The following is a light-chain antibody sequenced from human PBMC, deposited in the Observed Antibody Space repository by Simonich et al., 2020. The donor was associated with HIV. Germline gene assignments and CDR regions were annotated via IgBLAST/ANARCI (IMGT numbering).Light chain of an antibody. CDR2: RNN. V-gene: IGLV1-47*01. Sequence: QSVLTQPPSASGTPGQRVTISCSGSSSHIGSNYVYWYQQLPGTAPTLLIDRNNQRPSGVPDRFSGSRSGTSAALAICGLRSEDEADYYCAAWDDSLSGVLFGGGTKLTVL. CDR1: SSHIGSNY. CDR3: AAWDDSLSGVL. J-gene: IGLJ2*01.